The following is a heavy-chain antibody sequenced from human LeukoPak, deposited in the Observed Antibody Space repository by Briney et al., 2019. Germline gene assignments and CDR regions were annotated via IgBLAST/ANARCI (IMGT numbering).Heavy chain of an antibody. Sequence: ASVKVSCKASGYTFTGYYMHWVRQAPGQGLEWMGIINPSGGSTTYAQKFQGRVTMTRDTSTSTVYMELTSLRSEDTAVYYCAKGRSDFFAYYYYLDVWGKGTTVTVSS. CDR2: INPSGGST. J-gene: IGHJ6*03. V-gene: IGHV1-46*03. CDR1: GYTFTGYY. CDR3: AKGRSDFFAYYYYLDV. D-gene: IGHD2-21*02.